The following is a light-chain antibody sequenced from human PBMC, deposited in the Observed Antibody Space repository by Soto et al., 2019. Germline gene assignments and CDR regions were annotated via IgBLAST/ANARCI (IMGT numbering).Light chain of an antibody. CDR1: QSIGTN. V-gene: IGKV3-15*01. CDR2: GAC. CDR3: QQHSDWPPYT. Sequence: ETVMTQSPVTLSVSPGERATLSCRASQSIGTNLAWYQERPGQAPRLLMYGACTRATGVPARFTGSGSGTEFTLTISSLQSEDSAVYFCQQHSDWPPYTFGQGTQLEIK. J-gene: IGKJ2*01.